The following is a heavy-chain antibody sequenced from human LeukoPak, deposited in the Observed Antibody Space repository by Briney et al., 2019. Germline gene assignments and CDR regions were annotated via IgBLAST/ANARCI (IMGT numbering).Heavy chain of an antibody. CDR3: ARGYCSSTSCVAFDP. V-gene: IGHV4-59*11. J-gene: IGHJ5*02. Sequence: PSETLSLTCTVSGGSISSHYWSWIRQPPGKGLEWIGYIYYSGSTNYNPSLKSRVTISVDTSKNQFSLKLSSVTAADTAAYYCARGYCSSTSCVAFDPWGQGTLVTVSS. CDR2: IYYSGST. D-gene: IGHD2-2*01. CDR1: GGSISSHY.